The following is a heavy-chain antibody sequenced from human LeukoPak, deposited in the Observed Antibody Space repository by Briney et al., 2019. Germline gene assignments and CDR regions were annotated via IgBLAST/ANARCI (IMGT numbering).Heavy chain of an antibody. V-gene: IGHV3-30*02. CDR2: IRFEGTEK. CDR1: GFTFSSYG. Sequence: GGSLRLSCAASGFTFSSYGMHWVRQAPGRGLEWVAFIRFEGTEKFYADSVKGRFTISRDNSKNTLYLEMNSLRGEDTAAYYCAKDLMRDRWFGESWGQGTLVTVSS. D-gene: IGHD3-10*01. CDR3: AKDLMRDRWFGES. J-gene: IGHJ5*02.